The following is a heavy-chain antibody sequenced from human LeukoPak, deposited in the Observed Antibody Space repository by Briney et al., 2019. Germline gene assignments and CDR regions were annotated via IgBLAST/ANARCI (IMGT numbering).Heavy chain of an antibody. V-gene: IGHV4-38-2*02. CDR1: GVSSSGYY. J-gene: IGHJ4*02. CDR2: VSRDGGT. D-gene: IGHD3-10*01. Sequence: SETLSLTCTVSGVSSSGYYWGWLRQPPGKGLEWIGSVSRDGGTYYNSSLKSRVILSVDTSKNQFALKMTSVTAADTAVYYCARIWRGVISPIDYWGQGTLVVVSS. CDR3: ARIWRGVISPIDY.